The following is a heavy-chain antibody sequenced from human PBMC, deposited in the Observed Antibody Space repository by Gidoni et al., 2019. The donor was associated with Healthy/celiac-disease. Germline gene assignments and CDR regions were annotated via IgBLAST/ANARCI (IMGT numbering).Heavy chain of an antibody. CDR1: GVSISSSSYY. CDR3: ARLWEGDYGDY. D-gene: IGHD1-26*01. V-gene: IGHV4-39*01. CDR2: IYYSGST. Sequence: QLQLQEAGPGLLKPSETLSLTCTVSGVSISSSSYYWGWIRQPPGKGLEWIGSIYYSGSTYYNPSLKSRVTISVDTSKNQFSLKLSSVTAADTAVYYCARLWEGDYGDYWGQGTLVTVSS. J-gene: IGHJ4*02.